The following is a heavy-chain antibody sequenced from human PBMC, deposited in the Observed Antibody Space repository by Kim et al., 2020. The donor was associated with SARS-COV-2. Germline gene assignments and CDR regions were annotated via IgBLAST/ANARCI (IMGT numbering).Heavy chain of an antibody. CDR1: GFTFSSYS. V-gene: IGHV3-21*01. D-gene: IGHD3-3*01. CDR3: ARESGFWSGYGMDV. Sequence: GGSLRLSCAASGFTFSSYSMNWVRQAPGKGLEWVSSISSSSSYIYYADSVKGRFTISRDNAKNSLYLQMNSLRAEDTAVYYCARESGFWSGYGMDVWGQGTTVTVSS. CDR2: ISSSSSYI. J-gene: IGHJ6*02.